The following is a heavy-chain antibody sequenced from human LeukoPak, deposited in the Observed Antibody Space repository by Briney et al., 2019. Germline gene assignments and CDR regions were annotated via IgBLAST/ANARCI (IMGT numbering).Heavy chain of an antibody. J-gene: IGHJ4*02. CDR3: ARGWYQYYFDS. D-gene: IGHD2-15*01. V-gene: IGHV3-48*03. Sequence: GGSLRLSCAASGFTLSSHEMNWVRQAPGKGLEWVSYISSSGSAIHYADSVKGRFTISRDNAKNSLYLQMNSLRAEDTAVYYCARGWYQYYFDSWGQGTLVTVSS. CDR1: GFTLSSHE. CDR2: ISSSGSAI.